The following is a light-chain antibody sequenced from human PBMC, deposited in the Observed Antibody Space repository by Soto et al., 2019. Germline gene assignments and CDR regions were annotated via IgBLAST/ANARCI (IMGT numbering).Light chain of an antibody. CDR1: QSINSNY. Sequence: EIVLTQSPGTLSLSPGDRETLSCRASQSINSNYLTWYQQKPGQAPRLVIYGASSRATGIPDRFSGSESGTDFTLNISRLEPEDLAVYDCQQYGTSPPITFGGVTKVVIK. CDR2: GAS. V-gene: IGKV3-20*01. J-gene: IGKJ4*01. CDR3: QQYGTSPPIT.